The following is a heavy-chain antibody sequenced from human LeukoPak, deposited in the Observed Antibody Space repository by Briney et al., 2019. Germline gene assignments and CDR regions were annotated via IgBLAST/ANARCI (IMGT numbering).Heavy chain of an antibody. CDR3: ARLSPLTGAYYYMDV. CDR2: IFTGGTT. J-gene: IGHJ6*03. V-gene: IGHV4-61*02. D-gene: IGHD7-27*01. Sequence: SETLSLTCSVSGVSINTGNYYWTWIRQPAGKGLQWIGRIFTGGTTNYDPSLKSRVTISVDTSKNQFSLKLSSVTAADTAVYYCARLSPLTGAYYYMDVWGKGTTVTVSS. CDR1: GVSINTGNYY.